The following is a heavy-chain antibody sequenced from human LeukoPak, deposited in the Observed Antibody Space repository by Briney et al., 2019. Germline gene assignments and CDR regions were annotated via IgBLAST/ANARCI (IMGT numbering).Heavy chain of an antibody. Sequence: PSETLSLTCDVSGDSVTSINWWTWVRQPPGKGLEWIAEVYHSGTTYYNPSLKSRVTISVDTSKNQFSLSLSSVTAADTAVYYCARFDYDDSSGPLDYWGQGTLVTVSS. D-gene: IGHD3-22*01. V-gene: IGHV4/OR15-8*01. CDR2: VYHSGTT. CDR3: ARFDYDDSSGPLDY. J-gene: IGHJ4*02. CDR1: GDSVTSINW.